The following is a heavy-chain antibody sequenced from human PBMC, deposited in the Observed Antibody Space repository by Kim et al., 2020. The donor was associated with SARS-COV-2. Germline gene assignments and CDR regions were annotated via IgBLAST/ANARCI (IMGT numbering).Heavy chain of an antibody. CDR3: ARDTRDYYGMDV. Sequence: YYAGSVKGRFTISIDNSKNTLYLQMNSLRAEDTAVYYCARDTRDYYGMDVWGQGTTVTVSS. V-gene: IGHV3-33*01. J-gene: IGHJ6*02.